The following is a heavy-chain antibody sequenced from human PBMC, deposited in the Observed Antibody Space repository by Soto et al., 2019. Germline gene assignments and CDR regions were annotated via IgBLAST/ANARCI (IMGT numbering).Heavy chain of an antibody. CDR2: ISAYNGNT. CDR1: GYTFTSYG. CDR3: ARKLYWNPEWYFDY. J-gene: IGHJ4*02. D-gene: IGHD1-1*01. Sequence: GASVKVSCKASGYTFTSYGISWVRQAPGQGLEWMGWISAYNGNTNYAQKLQGRVTMTTDTSTSTAYMELRSLRSDDTAVYYCARKLYWNPEWYFDYWGQGTLVTVSS. V-gene: IGHV1-18*01.